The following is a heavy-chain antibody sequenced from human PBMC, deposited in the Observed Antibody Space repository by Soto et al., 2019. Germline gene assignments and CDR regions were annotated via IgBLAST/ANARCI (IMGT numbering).Heavy chain of an antibody. CDR2: ISGYNGHT. Sequence: SVKVSCKASTYTFTSFGISWVRQAPGQGLEWMGWISGYNGHTNFVQELQGRLTMTTDTPTNTAYMELRSLTSDDTAVYYCARSGATRPVYYHGMDVWGQGTTVT. CDR3: ARSGATRPVYYHGMDV. D-gene: IGHD1-26*01. CDR1: TYTFTSFG. J-gene: IGHJ6*02. V-gene: IGHV1-18*04.